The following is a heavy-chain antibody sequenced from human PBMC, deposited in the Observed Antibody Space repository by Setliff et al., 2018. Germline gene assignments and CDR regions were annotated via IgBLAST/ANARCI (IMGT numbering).Heavy chain of an antibody. CDR1: GFTFSTYG. CDR3: AAAPAGSDVFDM. V-gene: IGHV3-30*02. CDR2: IRYGGTND. Sequence: PGGSLRLSCAASGFTFSTYGMHWLRQAPGKGLEWVAFIRYGGTNDLYADSVKGRFTISRDNSKSTLYLQMNSLKTEDTAVYYCAAAPAGSDVFDMWGQGTMVTVSS. D-gene: IGHD6-13*01. J-gene: IGHJ3*02.